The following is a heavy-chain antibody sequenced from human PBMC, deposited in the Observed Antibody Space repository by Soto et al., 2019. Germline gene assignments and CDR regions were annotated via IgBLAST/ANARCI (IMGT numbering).Heavy chain of an antibody. V-gene: IGHV3-21*01. D-gene: IGHD1-1*01. J-gene: IGHJ2*01. CDR2: ISSSSSYI. Sequence: PGGSLRLSCAASAFTFSSYSMNCVRQAPGKGLEWVSSISSSSSYIYYADSVKGRFTISRDNAKNSLYLQMNSLGAEDTAVYYCARARSGEYFDLWGRGTLVTVSS. CDR1: AFTFSSYS. CDR3: ARARSGEYFDL.